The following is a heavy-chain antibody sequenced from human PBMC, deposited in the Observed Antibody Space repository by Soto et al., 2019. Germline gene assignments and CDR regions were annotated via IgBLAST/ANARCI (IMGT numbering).Heavy chain of an antibody. CDR2: IYHSGST. CDR1: GGSISSSNW. J-gene: IGHJ6*02. Sequence: SETLSLTCAVSGGSISSSNWWSWVRQPPGKGLEWIGEIYHSGSTNYNPSLKSRVTISVDKSKNQFSLKLSSVTAADTAVYYCARVGGYDFWSGYYPGKYYYYGMDVWGQGTTVTVS. D-gene: IGHD3-3*01. CDR3: ARVGGYDFWSGYYPGKYYYYGMDV. V-gene: IGHV4-4*02.